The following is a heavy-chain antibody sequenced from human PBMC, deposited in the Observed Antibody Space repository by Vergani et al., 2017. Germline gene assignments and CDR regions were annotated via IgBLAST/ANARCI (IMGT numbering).Heavy chain of an antibody. J-gene: IGHJ5*02. CDR2: IIPIFGTA. Sequence: QVQLVQSGAEVKKPGSSVKVSCKSSGGTFSSNAISWVRQAPGQGLEWMGRIIPIFGTANYAQKFQGSATITADESTSTAYMELSSLRSEDTAVYYCTIGHGDFDWFDPWGQGTLVTVSS. V-gene: IGHV1-69*13. CDR1: GGTFSSNA. D-gene: IGHD4-17*01. CDR3: TIGHGDFDWFDP.